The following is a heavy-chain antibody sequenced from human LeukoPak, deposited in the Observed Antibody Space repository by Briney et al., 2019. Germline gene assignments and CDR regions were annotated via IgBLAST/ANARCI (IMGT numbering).Heavy chain of an antibody. CDR2: ISRSGTTI. CDR1: GFTFSDYY. D-gene: IGHD3-10*01. Sequence: TTGGSLRLSCAASGFTFSDYYMNWFCQAPGKGLEWVSYISRSGTTIYYADSVKGRFTISRDNAKNSLYLQMNSLKAEDTAVYYCARVSMVRGVHEIIDFWGQGTLVTVSS. CDR3: ARVSMVRGVHEIIDF. J-gene: IGHJ4*02. V-gene: IGHV3-11*01.